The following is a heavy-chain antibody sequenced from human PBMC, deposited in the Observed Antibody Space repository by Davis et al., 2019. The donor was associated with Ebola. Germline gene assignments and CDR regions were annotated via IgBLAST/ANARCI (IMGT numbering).Heavy chain of an antibody. CDR1: GFSFDNFA. V-gene: IGHV3-21*01. D-gene: IGHD3-10*01. J-gene: IGHJ3*02. Sequence: PGGSLRLSCAASGFSFDNFAMNWVRQAPGKGLEWVSSISSSSSYIYYADSVKGRFTISRDNAQNSLVLQMDSLTAEDTAVYYCARERGPYILGWFEPFDIWGQGTRVTVSS. CDR2: ISSSSSYI. CDR3: ARERGPYILGWFEPFDI.